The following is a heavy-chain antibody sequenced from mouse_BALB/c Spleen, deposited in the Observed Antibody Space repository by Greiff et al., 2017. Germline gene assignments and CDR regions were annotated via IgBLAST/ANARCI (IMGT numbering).Heavy chain of an antibody. V-gene: IGHV2-9*02. J-gene: IGHJ4*01. Sequence: VKLMESGPGLVAPSQSLSITCSVSGFSLTSYGVHWVRQPPGKGLEWLGVIWAGGSTNYNSALMSRLSISKDNSKSQVFLKMNSLQTDDTAMYYCCRYSCNYGYAMDYWGQGTSVTVSS. CDR2: IWAGGST. CDR3: CRYSCNYGYAMDY. CDR1: GFSLTSYG. D-gene: IGHD2-1*01.